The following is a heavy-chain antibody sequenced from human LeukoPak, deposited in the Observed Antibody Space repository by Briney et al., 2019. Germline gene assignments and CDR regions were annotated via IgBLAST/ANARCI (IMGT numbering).Heavy chain of an antibody. Sequence: SETLSLTCTVSGGSISSSSYYWGWIRQPPGKGLEWIGSIYYSGSTYYNPSLKSRVTISVDTSKNQFSLKLSSVTAADTAVYYCARALTFYGDYGGGWDYWGQGTLVTVSS. CDR3: ARALTFYGDYGGGWDY. J-gene: IGHJ4*02. D-gene: IGHD4-17*01. CDR2: IYYSGST. V-gene: IGHV4-39*07. CDR1: GGSISSSSYY.